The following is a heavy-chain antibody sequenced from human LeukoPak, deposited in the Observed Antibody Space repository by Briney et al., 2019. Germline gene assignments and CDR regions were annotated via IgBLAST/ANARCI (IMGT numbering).Heavy chain of an antibody. Sequence: ASVKVSCKASGYTFTGYYMHWVRQAPGQGLEWMGWISAYNGNTNYAQKLQGRVTMTTDTSTSTAYMELRSLRSDDTAVYYCARDGGVVPAAISRWFDPWGQGTLVTVSS. D-gene: IGHD2-2*02. CDR3: ARDGGVVPAAISRWFDP. CDR1: GYTFTGYY. J-gene: IGHJ5*02. V-gene: IGHV1-18*04. CDR2: ISAYNGNT.